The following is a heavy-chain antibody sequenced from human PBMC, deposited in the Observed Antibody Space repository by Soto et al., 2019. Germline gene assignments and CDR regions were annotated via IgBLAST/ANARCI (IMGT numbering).Heavy chain of an antibody. J-gene: IGHJ1*01. CDR1: GFTFSGYG. CDR2: ISNDGRTK. Sequence: GGSLRLSCAASGFTFSGYGMHWVRQAPGKGLEWVEAISNDGRTKYYADSVKGQFTISRDNSKGTLDLQMNILTVDDTSVYYCAKDRVTEDNSACPQGHCGQGNLITVSS. D-gene: IGHD6-19*01. V-gene: IGHV3-30*18. CDR3: AKDRVTEDNSACPQGH.